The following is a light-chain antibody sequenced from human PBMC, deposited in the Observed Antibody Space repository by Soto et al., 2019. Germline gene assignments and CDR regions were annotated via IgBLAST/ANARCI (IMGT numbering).Light chain of an antibody. CDR2: RNN. V-gene: IGLV1-47*03. CDR1: SSNIGNNY. Sequence: QPVLTQPPSASGTPGQRVTISCSGSSSNIGNNYVYWYQQFPGTAPKLLIYRNNLRPSGVPDRFSGSKSGTSASLAISGLWSEDEADYYCAAWDDSLRVLFGIGTKLTVL. J-gene: IGLJ1*01. CDR3: AAWDDSLRVL.